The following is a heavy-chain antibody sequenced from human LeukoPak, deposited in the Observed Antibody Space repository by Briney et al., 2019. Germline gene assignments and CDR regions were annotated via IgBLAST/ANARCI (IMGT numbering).Heavy chain of an antibody. CDR1: GYTFTGYY. CDR2: INPNGGDT. V-gene: IGHV1-2*02. D-gene: IGHD5-18*01. J-gene: IGHJ3*02. CDR3: ARTRGYSYGILTDAFDI. Sequence: ASVKVSCKASGYTFTGYYMHWVRQALGQGLQWMGWINPNGGDTNYAQKFQGRVTMTRDTSISTAYMELSRLRSDDTAVYYCARTRGYSYGILTDAFDIWGQGTMVTVSS.